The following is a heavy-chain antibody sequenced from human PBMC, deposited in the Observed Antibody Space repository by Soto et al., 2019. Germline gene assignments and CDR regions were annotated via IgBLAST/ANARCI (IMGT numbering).Heavy chain of an antibody. Sequence: QDQLLQSGAEVKKPGASVKVSCKASGYTFSSYGISWVRQAPGQGLEWMGWINTQNGNTKYIQRLQGRVTMTTDTSTSTAYMELRSLRSDDTAVYYCARAGQYDYGEYLRDSWGLGTLVTVSS. V-gene: IGHV1-18*01. CDR2: INTQNGNT. CDR3: ARAGQYDYGEYLRDS. D-gene: IGHD3-10*01. J-gene: IGHJ4*02. CDR1: GYTFSSYG.